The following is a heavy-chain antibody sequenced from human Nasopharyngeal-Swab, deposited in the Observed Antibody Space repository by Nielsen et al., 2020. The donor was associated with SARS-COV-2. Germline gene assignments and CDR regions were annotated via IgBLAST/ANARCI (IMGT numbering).Heavy chain of an antibody. CDR1: GYSFTSYW. CDR2: IYPGDSDT. J-gene: IGHJ6*02. V-gene: IGHV5-51*01. CDR3: ARAPPGIAAAGYYYYGIDV. D-gene: IGHD6-13*01. Sequence: GGSLRLSCKGSGYSFTSYWIGWVRQMPGKGLEWMGIIYPGDSDTRYSPSFQGQVTISADKSISTAYLQWSSLKASDTAMYYCARAPPGIAAAGYYYYGIDVWGQGTTVTVSS.